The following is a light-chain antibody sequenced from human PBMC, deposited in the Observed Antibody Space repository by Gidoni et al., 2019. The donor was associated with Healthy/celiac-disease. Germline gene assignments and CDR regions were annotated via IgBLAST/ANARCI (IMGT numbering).Light chain of an antibody. Sequence: QSVLTQPPSVSAAPGQKVTISCTGSSPNLGNNYGSWYQQLPGTAPKLLIYGNNKRPAGIPDRLSGSKSGTSATLGITGLQTGDEADYYCGTWDSSLSARVFGGGTKLTVL. CDR2: GNN. J-gene: IGLJ3*02. CDR3: GTWDSSLSARV. CDR1: SPNLGNNY. V-gene: IGLV1-51*01.